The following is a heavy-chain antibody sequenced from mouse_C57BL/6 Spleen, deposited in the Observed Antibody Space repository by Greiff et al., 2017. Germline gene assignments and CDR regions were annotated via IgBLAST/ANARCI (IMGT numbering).Heavy chain of an antibody. CDR1: GYTFTSYW. J-gene: IGHJ4*01. V-gene: IGHV1-72*01. D-gene: IGHD2-4*01. CDR2: IDPNSGGT. CDR3: ARTHDYDDYYAMDY. Sequence: QVQLKQPGAELVKPGASVKLSCKASGYTFTSYWMHWVKQRPGRGLEWIGRIDPNSGGTKYNEKFKSKATLTVDKPSSTAYMQLSSLTSEDSAVYYCARTHDYDDYYAMDYWGQGTSVTVSS.